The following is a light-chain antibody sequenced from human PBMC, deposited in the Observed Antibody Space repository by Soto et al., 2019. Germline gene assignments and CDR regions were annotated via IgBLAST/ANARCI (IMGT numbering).Light chain of an antibody. CDR3: QQRSTWPTFS. CDR2: GAS. V-gene: IGKV3D-20*02. J-gene: IGKJ3*01. CDR1: QSVSSSY. Sequence: IVLTESPGTPSLSPQERATLSCRARQSVSSSYLVCYQQTPGQAPSILMYGASSRATGIPNRFSGGASGTDFTLTISILEPEDFAVYYCQQRSTWPTFSFGPGTKVDIK.